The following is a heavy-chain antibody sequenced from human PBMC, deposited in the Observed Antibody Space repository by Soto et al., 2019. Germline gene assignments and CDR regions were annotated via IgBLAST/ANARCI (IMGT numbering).Heavy chain of an antibody. D-gene: IGHD3-3*01. J-gene: IGHJ4*02. CDR1: GFTFSSYW. V-gene: IGHV3-74*01. CDR2: INSDGSST. Sequence: GGSLRLSCAASGFTFSSYWMHWVRQAPGKGLVWVSRINSDGSSTSYADSVKGRFTISRDNAKNTLYLQMNSLRAEDTAVYYCARALVGYWSRYYHDYWGQGTLVTVST. CDR3: ARALVGYWSRYYHDY.